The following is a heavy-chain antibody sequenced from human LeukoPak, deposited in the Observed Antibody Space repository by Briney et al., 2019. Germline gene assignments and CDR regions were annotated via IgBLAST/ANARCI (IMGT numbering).Heavy chain of an antibody. D-gene: IGHD5-12*01. CDR2: IYPGDSDT. CDR3: ARTPSHIVATKYYYYYMDV. CDR1: GYSFTSYW. V-gene: IGHV5-51*01. Sequence: GESLKISCKGSGYSFTSYWIGWVRQMPGKGLKWMGIIYPGDSDTRYSPSFQGQVTISADKSISTAYLQWSSLKASDTAMYYCARTPSHIVATKYYYYYMDVWGKGTTVTVSS. J-gene: IGHJ6*03.